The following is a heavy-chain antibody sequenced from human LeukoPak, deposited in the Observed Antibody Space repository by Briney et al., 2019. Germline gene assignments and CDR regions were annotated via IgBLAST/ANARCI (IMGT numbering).Heavy chain of an antibody. V-gene: IGHV3-72*01. CDR2: TRNKVNSYTT. J-gene: IGHJ4*02. CDR3: ARERMGSSGHFDS. D-gene: IGHD6-19*01. Sequence: GGSLRLSCATSGFTFSDHSMDWVRQAPGKGLEWVGRTRNKVNSYTTEYAASVKGRFTISRDNAKNSLYLQMNSLRAEDTAVYYCARERMGSSGHFDSWGQGTLVTVSS. CDR1: GFTFSDHS.